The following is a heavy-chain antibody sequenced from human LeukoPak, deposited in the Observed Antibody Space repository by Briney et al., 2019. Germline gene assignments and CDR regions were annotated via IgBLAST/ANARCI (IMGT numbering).Heavy chain of an antibody. CDR2: IYYSGST. CDR1: GGSISSSSYY. D-gene: IGHD5-18*01. V-gene: IGHV4-39*01. Sequence: SETLSLTCTVSGGSISSSSYYWGWIRQPPGKGLEWIGSIYYSGSTYYNPSLKSRVTISVDTSKNQFSLKLSSVTAADTAVYYCARRDIFGDTAMVPVDYSRQGTLVTVSS. CDR3: ARRDIFGDTAMVPVDY. J-gene: IGHJ4*02.